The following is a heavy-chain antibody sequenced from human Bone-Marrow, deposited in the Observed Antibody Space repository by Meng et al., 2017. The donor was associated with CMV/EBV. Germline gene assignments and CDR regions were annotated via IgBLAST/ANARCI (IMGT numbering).Heavy chain of an antibody. V-gene: IGHV3-49*04. CDR2: IRSETYGATT. CDR3: TRDLMDV. CDR1: GFTFSSYA. J-gene: IGHJ6*02. Sequence: GESLKISCAASGFTFSSYAMSWVRQAPGKGLEWVGFIRSETYGATTEYAASVKGRCTISRDDSKSIAYLQMNSLKIEDTALYYCTRDLMDVWGQGTTVTVSS.